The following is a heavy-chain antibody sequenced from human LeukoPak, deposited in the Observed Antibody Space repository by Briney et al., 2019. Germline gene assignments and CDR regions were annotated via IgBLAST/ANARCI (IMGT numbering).Heavy chain of an antibody. CDR1: GFTSSVYS. D-gene: IGHD6-13*01. V-gene: IGHV3-48*04. Sequence: GGSLRLSCAASGFTSSVYSMNWVRQAPGKGLEWISYISSSSNTLYYADSVKGRFTVSRDNAKNSLYLQMNSLRVEDTAVYYCARWAAGTDYWGQGTLVTVSS. J-gene: IGHJ4*02. CDR3: ARWAAGTDY. CDR2: ISSSSNTL.